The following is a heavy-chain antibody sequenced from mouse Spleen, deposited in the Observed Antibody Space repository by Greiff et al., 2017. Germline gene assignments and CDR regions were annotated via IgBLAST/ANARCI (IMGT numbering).Heavy chain of an antibody. Sequence: EVKLVESGPSLVKPSQSLSLTCSVSGDSITSGYWNWIRKFPGNKLEYMGYISNSGSTYYNPSLKSRISIIRDTTKNQYYLQLNSVTTEDTATYYCARSSITTAPYYFGYWGQSATRTVSS. D-gene: IGHD1-2*01. CDR2: ISNSGST. CDR3: ARSSITTAPYYFGY. CDR1: GDSITSGY. V-gene: IGHV3-8*02. J-gene: IGHJ2*01.